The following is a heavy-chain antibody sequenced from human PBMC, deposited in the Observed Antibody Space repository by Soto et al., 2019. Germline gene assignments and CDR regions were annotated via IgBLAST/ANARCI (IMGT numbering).Heavy chain of an antibody. V-gene: IGHV1-46*01. Sequence: ASVKVSCKASGYTFTSYAMHWVRQAPGQGLEWMGIINPSGGSTSYAQKFQGRVTMTRDTSTSTVYMELSSLRSEDTAVYYCARDRFVDTATPGAHDDYWGQGTLVTVSS. CDR2: INPSGGST. J-gene: IGHJ4*02. CDR3: ARDRFVDTATPGAHDDY. CDR1: GYTFTSYA. D-gene: IGHD5-18*01.